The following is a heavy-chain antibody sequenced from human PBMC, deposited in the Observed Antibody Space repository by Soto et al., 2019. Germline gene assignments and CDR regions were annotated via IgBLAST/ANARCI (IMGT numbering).Heavy chain of an antibody. V-gene: IGHV4-59*02. CDR2: VYFTGRT. CDR3: ARLSTKNYDGNSVGFDF. J-gene: IGHJ4*02. CDR1: GGSVSSSY. D-gene: IGHD1-7*01. Sequence: PSETLSLTCTVSGGSVSSSYWSWIRQPPGRGLEFIGFVYFTGRTNYNPSLKSRVTITLDTSKNQFSLKLTSVTAADTAVYYCARLSTKNYDGNSVGFDFWGQGTLVTVSS.